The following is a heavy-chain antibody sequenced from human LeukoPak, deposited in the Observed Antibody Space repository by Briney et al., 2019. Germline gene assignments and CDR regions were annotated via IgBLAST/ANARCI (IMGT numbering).Heavy chain of an antibody. CDR2: INHSGST. J-gene: IGHJ4*02. CDR3: ASGYSSGWYGPQLNY. D-gene: IGHD6-19*01. CDR1: GGSFSGYY. Sequence: SETLSLTCAVYGGSFSGYYWSWIRQPPGKGLEWIGEINHSGSTNYNPSLKSRVTISVDTSKNQFSLKLSSVTAADTAVYYCASGYSSGWYGPQLNYWGQGTLVTVSS. V-gene: IGHV4-34*01.